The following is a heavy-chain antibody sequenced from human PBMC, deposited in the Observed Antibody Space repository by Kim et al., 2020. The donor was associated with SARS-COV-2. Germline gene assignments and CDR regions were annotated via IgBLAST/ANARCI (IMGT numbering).Heavy chain of an antibody. V-gene: IGHV3-23*01. D-gene: IGHD3-3*01. CDR3: AKDVGGFWSGPLAPGGDY. CDR1: GFTFSSYA. Sequence: GGSLRLSCAASGFTFSSYAMSWVRQAPGKGLEWVSAISGSGGSTYYADSVKGRFTISRDNSKNTLYLQMNSLRAEDTAVYYCAKDVGGFWSGPLAPGGDYWGQGTLVTVSS. CDR2: ISGSGGST. J-gene: IGHJ4*02.